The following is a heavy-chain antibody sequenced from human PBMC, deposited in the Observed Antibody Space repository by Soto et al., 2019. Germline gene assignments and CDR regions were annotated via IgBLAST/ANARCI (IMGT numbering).Heavy chain of an antibody. CDR1: RFTFSSYA. Sequence: LRLSCEAYRFTFSSYAMSWVRQAPGKGLEWVSAISGSGGSTYYADSVKGRFTISRDNSKNTLYLQMNSLRAEDTAVYYCAKDQSTRYSSGWYETVSWGQGTLVTVSS. CDR3: AKDQSTRYSSGWYETVS. J-gene: IGHJ4*02. CDR2: ISGSGGST. V-gene: IGHV3-23*01. D-gene: IGHD6-19*01.